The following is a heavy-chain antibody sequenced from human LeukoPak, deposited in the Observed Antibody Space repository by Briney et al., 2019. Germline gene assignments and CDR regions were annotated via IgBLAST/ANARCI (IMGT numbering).Heavy chain of an antibody. J-gene: IGHJ5*02. CDR2: INHSGST. V-gene: IGHV4-34*01. Sequence: ASETLSLTCAVYGGSFSGYYWSWIRQPPGKGLEWIGEINHSGSTNYNPSLKSRVTISVDTSKNQFSLKLSSVTAADTAVYYCARQEIGDRTDWFDPWGQGTLVTVSS. CDR3: ARQEIGDRTDWFDP. CDR1: GGSFSGYY. D-gene: IGHD3-3*01.